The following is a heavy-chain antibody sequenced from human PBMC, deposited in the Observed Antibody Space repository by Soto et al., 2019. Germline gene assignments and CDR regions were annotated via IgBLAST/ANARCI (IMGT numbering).Heavy chain of an antibody. J-gene: IGHJ3*02. Sequence: SQTLSLTCTVSNASISSRKWWTWVRQTPGKGLEWIGEIYHSGSINHNPSLKSRVTMSVDKSKNQFSLKMTSVTAADTGVYYCASKFGELLADAFDILGQGTVVTVS. D-gene: IGHD3-10*01. CDR3: ASKFGELLADAFDI. CDR1: NASISSRKW. V-gene: IGHV4-4*02. CDR2: IYHSGSI.